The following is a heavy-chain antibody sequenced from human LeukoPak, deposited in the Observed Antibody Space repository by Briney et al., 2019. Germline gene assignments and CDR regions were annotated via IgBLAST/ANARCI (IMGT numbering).Heavy chain of an antibody. V-gene: IGHV4-4*07. D-gene: IGHD2-15*01. J-gene: IGHJ5*02. CDR1: GGSISSYY. Sequence: PSETLSLTCTVSGGSISSYYWSWIRQPAGKGLEWIGRIYTSGSTNYNPSLKSRVTMSVDTSKNQFSLKLSSVTAADTAVYYCARDQVIVVVVAARGRENWFDPWGQGTLVTVSS. CDR3: ARDQVIVVVVAARGRENWFDP. CDR2: IYTSGST.